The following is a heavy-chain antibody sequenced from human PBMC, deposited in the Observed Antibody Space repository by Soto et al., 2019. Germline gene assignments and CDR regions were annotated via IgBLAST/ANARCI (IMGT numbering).Heavy chain of an antibody. J-gene: IGHJ6*02. CDR1: GFSLSTSGMC. CDR2: IDWDDDK. Sequence: SGPTLVNPTQTLTLTCTFSGFSLSTSGMCVSWIRQPPGKALEWLALIDWDDDKYYSTSLKTRLTISKDTSKNQVVLTMTNMDPVDTATYYCARTSSWGRTYYYYYGMDVWGQGTTVTVSS. D-gene: IGHD6-13*01. V-gene: IGHV2-70*01. CDR3: ARTSSWGRTYYYYYGMDV.